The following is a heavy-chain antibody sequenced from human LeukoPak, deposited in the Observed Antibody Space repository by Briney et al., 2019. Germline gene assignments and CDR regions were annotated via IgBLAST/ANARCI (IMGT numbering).Heavy chain of an antibody. V-gene: IGHV3-23*01. CDR3: AKGIFYGSGGLYYFDY. CDR1: GFTFSSYA. CDR2: ISGSGGST. J-gene: IGHJ4*02. Sequence: GGSLRLSCAASGFTFSSYAMSRVRQAPGKGLEWVSAISGSGGSTYYADSVKGRFTISRDNSKNTLYLQMNSLRAEDTAVYYCAKGIFYGSGGLYYFDYWGQGTLVTVSS. D-gene: IGHD3-10*01.